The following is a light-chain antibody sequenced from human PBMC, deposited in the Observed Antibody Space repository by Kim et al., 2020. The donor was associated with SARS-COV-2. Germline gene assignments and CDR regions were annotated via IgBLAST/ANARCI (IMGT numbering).Light chain of an antibody. J-gene: IGLJ3*02. CDR2: EVS. V-gene: IGLV2-14*01. CDR3: SSFTSASSWV. CDR1: SSDVGGYNY. Sequence: SALTQPASVSGSPGQSITISCTGTSSDVGGYNYVSWYQQHPGKAPKLMIYEVSNRPSGVSNRFSGSKSGNTASLTISGLQAEDEADYYCSSFTSASSWVFGGGTQLTV.